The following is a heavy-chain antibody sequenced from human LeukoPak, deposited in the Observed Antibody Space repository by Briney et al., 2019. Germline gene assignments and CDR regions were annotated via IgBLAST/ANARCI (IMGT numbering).Heavy chain of an antibody. V-gene: IGHV3-74*01. CDR1: GFTFSGYW. J-gene: IGHJ4*02. CDR3: ARGIRSSLDY. Sequence: GGSLRLSCAASGFTFSGYWMHWVRQAPGNGLVWVSAINGDGSSTSYADSVKGRFTISRDNAKNTLYLQMNSLRADDTAVYYCARGIRSSLDYWGQGTLVTVSS. D-gene: IGHD1-14*01. CDR2: INGDGSST.